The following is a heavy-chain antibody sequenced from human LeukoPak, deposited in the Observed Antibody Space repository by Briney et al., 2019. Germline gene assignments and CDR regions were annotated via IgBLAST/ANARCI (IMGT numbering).Heavy chain of an antibody. J-gene: IGHJ4*02. Sequence: ASVKVSCKASGYTFTGYYMHWVRQAPRQGLEWMGWINPNSGGTNYAQKFQGRVTMTRDTSISTAYMELSRLRSDDTAVYYCARDAAKAWLVYFDYWGQGTLVTVSS. CDR1: GYTFTGYY. CDR3: ARDAAKAWLVYFDY. V-gene: IGHV1-2*02. D-gene: IGHD6-19*01. CDR2: INPNSGGT.